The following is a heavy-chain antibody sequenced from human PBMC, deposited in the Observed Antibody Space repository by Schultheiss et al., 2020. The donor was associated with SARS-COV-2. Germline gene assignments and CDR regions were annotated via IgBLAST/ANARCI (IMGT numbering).Heavy chain of an antibody. CDR3: ARLDVGLDF. CDR2: INHSGST. V-gene: IGHV4-34*01. J-gene: IGHJ4*02. CDR1: GGSFSGYY. Sequence: SETLSLTFAVYGGSFSGYYWSWIRQPPGKGLEWIGEINHSGSTNYNPSLKSRVTISADTSKNQFSLKLNSVTAADTAVYYCARLDVGLDFWGQGTLVTVSS. D-gene: IGHD1-26*01.